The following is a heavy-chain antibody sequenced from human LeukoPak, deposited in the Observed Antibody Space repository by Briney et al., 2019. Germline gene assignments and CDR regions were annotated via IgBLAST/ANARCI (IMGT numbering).Heavy chain of an antibody. J-gene: IGHJ4*02. CDR1: GFTFDDYA. Sequence: GRSLRLSCAASGFTFDDYAMHWVRQAPGKGLEWVSGISWNSGSIGYADSVKGRFTISRDNAKNSLYLQMNSLRAEDTASYYCAKDTGSIAVKIFDYWGQGTLVTVSS. D-gene: IGHD6-19*01. CDR2: ISWNSGSI. V-gene: IGHV3-9*01. CDR3: AKDTGSIAVKIFDY.